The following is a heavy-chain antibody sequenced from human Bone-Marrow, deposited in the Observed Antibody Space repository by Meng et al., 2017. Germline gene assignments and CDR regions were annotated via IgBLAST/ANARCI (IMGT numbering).Heavy chain of an antibody. J-gene: IGHJ4*02. D-gene: IGHD3-22*01. CDR2: MNPKNGDT. V-gene: IGHV1-8*01. CDR1: GYIFANFD. CDR3: ARGTGSGYYDSSGYYNT. Sequence: SVKASCKASGYIFANFDMHWVRQTTGQGLEWMGWMNPKNGDTSSAQKFQGRVTMTRNTSISTAYMELSSLRSEDTAVYYCARGTGSGYYDSSGYYNTWGQGTLVTVSS.